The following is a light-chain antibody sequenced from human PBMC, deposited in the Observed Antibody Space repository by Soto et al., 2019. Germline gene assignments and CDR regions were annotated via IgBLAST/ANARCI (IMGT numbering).Light chain of an antibody. J-gene: IGLJ1*01. CDR2: EVT. Sequence: QSVLTQPPSASGSPGQSVTISCIGTASDIGRYNYVSWYQHHPGKAPKLIIYEVTKRPSGVPDRFSGSKSGNTASLTVSGLQADAEADYYCNSYVASNNYVFGNRTKLTV. CDR1: ASDIGRYNY. CDR3: NSYVASNNYV. V-gene: IGLV2-8*01.